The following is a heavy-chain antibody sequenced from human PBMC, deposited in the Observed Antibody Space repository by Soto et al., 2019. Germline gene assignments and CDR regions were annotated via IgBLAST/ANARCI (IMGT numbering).Heavy chain of an antibody. V-gene: IGHV4-34*01. D-gene: IGHD3-22*01. CDR2: INHSGRT. CDR1: CGSFSGYY. CDR3: ARGITMKLAVQGDAPDNYYFDS. J-gene: IGHJ4*02. Sequence: LSLTCAVYCGSFSGYYWSWIRQPPGKGLEWIGEINHSGRTNENPSLKSRVTISVDTSKNQFSLKLRSVTAADTAVYYCARGITMKLAVQGDAPDNYYFDSWGQGSLVTSPQ.